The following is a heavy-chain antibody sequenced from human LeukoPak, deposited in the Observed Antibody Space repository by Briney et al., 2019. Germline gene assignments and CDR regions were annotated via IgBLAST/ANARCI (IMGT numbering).Heavy chain of an antibody. CDR3: ATVYGVVGAVDP. CDR2: FDPEDGET. CDR1: GYTLTELS. Sequence: GASVKVSCKVSGYTLTELSMHWVRQAPGKGLEWMGGFDPEDGETIYAQKFQGRVTMTEDTSTDTAYMELSSLRSEDTAVYHCATVYGVVGAVDPWGQGTLVTVSS. V-gene: IGHV1-24*01. J-gene: IGHJ5*02. D-gene: IGHD1-26*01.